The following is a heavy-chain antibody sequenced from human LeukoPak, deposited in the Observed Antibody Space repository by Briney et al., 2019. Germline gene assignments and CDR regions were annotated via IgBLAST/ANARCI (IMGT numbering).Heavy chain of an antibody. J-gene: IGHJ4*02. CDR1: GLILSSYG. CDR3: ARDAGGAFGNYVNYFDY. Sequence: PGTSLRLSCAASGLILSSYGIHWVRQAPGKGLEWVAVIWYDGTNIYYGDSVKGRFSISRDNSKNTVYLQMDSLRAEDTAVYYCARDAGGAFGNYVNYFDYWGQGTLVTVPS. V-gene: IGHV3-33*01. CDR2: IWYDGTNI. D-gene: IGHD4-11*01.